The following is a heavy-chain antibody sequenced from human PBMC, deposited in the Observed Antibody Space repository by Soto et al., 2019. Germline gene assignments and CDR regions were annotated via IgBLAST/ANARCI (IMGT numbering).Heavy chain of an antibody. V-gene: IGHV3-30*18. CDR3: AKWGSSSWSDYYYYRMDV. D-gene: IGHD6-13*01. Sequence: GGSLRLSCAASGFTFSRYGMHWVRQAPGKGLEWVAVISYDGSNKYYADSVKGRFTISRDNSKNTPYLQMNSLRAEDTAVYYCAKWGSSSWSDYYYYRMDVWGQGTTVTVSS. CDR2: ISYDGSNK. CDR1: GFTFSRYG. J-gene: IGHJ6*02.